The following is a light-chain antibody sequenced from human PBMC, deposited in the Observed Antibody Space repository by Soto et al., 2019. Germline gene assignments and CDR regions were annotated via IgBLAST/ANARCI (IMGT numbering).Light chain of an antibody. CDR2: ADN. V-gene: IGLV1-44*01. CDR1: GSNIGSKS. J-gene: IGLJ3*02. Sequence: QSVLTQPPSASGTPGQRVTISCSGSGSNIGSKSVNWYQQLPGAAPKLLIYADNQRPSGVPDRFSASKSGTSASLAISGLQSQDEADYYCAAWDVTLNGGVFGGGTKLTVL. CDR3: AAWDVTLNGGV.